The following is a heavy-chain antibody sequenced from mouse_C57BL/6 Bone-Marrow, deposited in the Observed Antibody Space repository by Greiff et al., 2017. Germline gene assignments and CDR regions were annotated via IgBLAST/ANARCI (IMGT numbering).Heavy chain of an antibody. CDR1: GFTFSDYG. CDR2: ISSGSSTI. CDR3: AKPSSSPFAY. J-gene: IGHJ3*01. V-gene: IGHV5-17*01. Sequence: EVQGVESGGGLVQPGGSLKLSCAASGFTFSDYGMHWVRQAPEKGLEWVAYISSGSSTIYYADTVKGRFTISSHNAKNTLFLQMTSLRSADTAMYYCAKPSSSPFAYWGQGTLVTVSA. D-gene: IGHD1-1*01.